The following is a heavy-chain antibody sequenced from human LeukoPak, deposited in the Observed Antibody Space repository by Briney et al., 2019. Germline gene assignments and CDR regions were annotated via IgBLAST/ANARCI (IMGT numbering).Heavy chain of an antibody. CDR1: GFTFSDYS. D-gene: IGHD3-22*01. CDR3: ARDYYYDSSGYPPNIDY. V-gene: IGHV3-48*01. Sequence: TGGSLRLSCAASGFTFSDYSMNWVRQAPGKGLEDLSYINSDGKTTWYADSVKGRFTASRDNAKNSLYLQMNSMRVEDTAVYYCARDYYYDSSGYPPNIDYWGQGTLVTVSS. CDR2: INSDGKTT. J-gene: IGHJ4*02.